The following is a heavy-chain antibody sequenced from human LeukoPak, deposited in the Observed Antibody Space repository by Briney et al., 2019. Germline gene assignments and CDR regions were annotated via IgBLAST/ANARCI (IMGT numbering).Heavy chain of an antibody. Sequence: PSETLSLTCTVSGGSVSSGSYYWSWIRQPPGKGLEWIGYIYYSGSTNYNPSLKSRVTISVDTSKNQFSLKLSSVTAADTAVYYCARVGSIAVAGCFDYWGQGTLVTDSS. CDR1: GGSVSSGSYY. CDR2: IYYSGST. D-gene: IGHD6-19*01. J-gene: IGHJ4*02. CDR3: ARVGSIAVAGCFDY. V-gene: IGHV4-61*01.